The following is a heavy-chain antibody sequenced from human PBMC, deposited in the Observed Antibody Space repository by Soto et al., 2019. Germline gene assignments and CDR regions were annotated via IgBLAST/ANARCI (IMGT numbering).Heavy chain of an antibody. CDR3: ARDDEGGSERDLGS. D-gene: IGHD1-26*01. V-gene: IGHV3-30-3*01. J-gene: IGHJ4*02. CDR2: ISHDGNNK. CDR1: GFTFSSYV. Sequence: QVQLVESGGGVVQPGRSLRLSCAASGFTFSSYVMHWVRQTPGKGLEWVAFISHDGNNKYYADSVKGRFTISRDNSENTLYLQMDSLRAEDTAVYYCARDDEGGSERDLGSWGQGTLVTVSS.